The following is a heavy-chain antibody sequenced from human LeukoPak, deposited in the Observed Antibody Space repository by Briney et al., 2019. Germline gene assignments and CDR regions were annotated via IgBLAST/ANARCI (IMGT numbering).Heavy chain of an antibody. CDR1: GGSISSSSYY. CDR3: ASPPSYSSGWYVGYFDY. D-gene: IGHD6-19*01. J-gene: IGHJ4*02. CDR2: IYYSGST. V-gene: IGHV4-39*01. Sequence: PSETLSLTCTVSGGSISSSSYYWGCIRQPPGKGLEWIGSIYYSGSTYYNPSLKSRVTISVDTSKNQFSLKLSTVTAADTAVYYCASPPSYSSGWYVGYFDYWGQGTLVTVSS.